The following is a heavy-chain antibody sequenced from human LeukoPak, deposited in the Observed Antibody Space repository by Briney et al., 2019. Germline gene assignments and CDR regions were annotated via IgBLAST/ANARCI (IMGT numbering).Heavy chain of an antibody. CDR1: GASIDSYY. V-gene: IGHV4-59*12. D-gene: IGHD1-1*01. J-gene: IGHJ4*02. CDR3: ARRWNRSPRFDY. Sequence: SETLSLTCTISGASIDSYYWSWIRQPPGKGLEWIGYIYYSGTTNYNPSLKRRVTISVDTSKNQFSLKLSSVPAADTAVYYCARRWNRSPRFDYWGQGTLVTVSS. CDR2: IYYSGTT.